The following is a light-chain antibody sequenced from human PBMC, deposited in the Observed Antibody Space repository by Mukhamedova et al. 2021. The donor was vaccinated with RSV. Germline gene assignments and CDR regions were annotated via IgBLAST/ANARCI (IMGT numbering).Light chain of an antibody. CDR2: DAS. CDR1: GVKQY. CDR3: HQTPFYPRP. V-gene: IGKV1-9*01. Sequence: GVKQYLAWYQHKPGKVPKLLIYDASSLQSGVPSRFSGSGSGTGFTLTIRSLQPEDFATYYCHQTPFYPRPFGTGTRVDLK. J-gene: IGKJ3*01.